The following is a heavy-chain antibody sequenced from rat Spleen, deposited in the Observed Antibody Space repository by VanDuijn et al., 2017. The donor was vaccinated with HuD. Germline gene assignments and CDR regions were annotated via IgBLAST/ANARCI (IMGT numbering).Heavy chain of an antibody. CDR2: INYDGSRT. J-gene: IGHJ2*01. CDR3: ARSVFDY. Sequence: EVQLVESDGGLVQPGRSLKLSCAASGFNFSDYYMAWVRQAPTKGLEWVATINYDGSRTDYRDSVKGRFTISRDNAKSTRYLQMDSLRSEDTATYYCARSVFDYWGQGVMVTVSS. V-gene: IGHV5-29*01. CDR1: GFNFSDYY.